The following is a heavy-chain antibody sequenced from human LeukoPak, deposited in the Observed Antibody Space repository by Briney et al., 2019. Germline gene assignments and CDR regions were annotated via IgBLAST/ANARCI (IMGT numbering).Heavy chain of an antibody. D-gene: IGHD3-10*01. V-gene: IGHV3-30-3*01. J-gene: IGHJ6*02. CDR3: ARKGGVYYYGMDV. CDR1: GFTFSSYA. Sequence: GGSLRLSCAASGFTFSSYAMPWVRQAPGKGLEWVAVISYDGSNKYYADSVKGRFTISRDNSKNTLYLQMNSLRAEDTAVYYCARKGGVYYYGMDVWGQGTTVTVSS. CDR2: ISYDGSNK.